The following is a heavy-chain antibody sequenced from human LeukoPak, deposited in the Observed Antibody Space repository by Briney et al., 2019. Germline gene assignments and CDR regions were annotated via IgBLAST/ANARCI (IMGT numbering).Heavy chain of an antibody. CDR2: IYYSGST. J-gene: IGHJ4*02. CDR3: ASSDFWSGYLVY. CDR1: GGSISSYY. D-gene: IGHD3-3*01. Sequence: SETLSLTCTVSGGSISSYYWSWIRQPPGKGLEWIGYIYYSGSTNYNPSLKSRVTISVDTSKNQFSLKLSSVTAADTAVYYCASSDFWSGYLVYWGQGTLVTVSS. V-gene: IGHV4-59*01.